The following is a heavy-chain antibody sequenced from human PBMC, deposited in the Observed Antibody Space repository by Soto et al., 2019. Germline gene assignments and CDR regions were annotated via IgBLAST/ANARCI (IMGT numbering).Heavy chain of an antibody. V-gene: IGHV4-30-4*01. J-gene: IGHJ6*02. CDR1: GGSISSGDHY. CDR2: IYYSGTT. CDR3: ARALIQLWPHYYYGMDV. Sequence: SETLSLTXTVSGGSISSGDHYWSWIRQPPGKGLEWIGYIYYSGTTNYNPSLKSRVTISVDTSENQFSLKVNSVTAADTAVYYCARALIQLWPHYYYGMDVWGQGTTVTVSS. D-gene: IGHD5-18*01.